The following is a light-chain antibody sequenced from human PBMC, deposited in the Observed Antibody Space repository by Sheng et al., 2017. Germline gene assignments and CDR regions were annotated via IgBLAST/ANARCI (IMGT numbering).Light chain of an antibody. CDR3: QQYGSSVPHS. Sequence: EIVLTQSPGTLSLSPGERATLSCRASQSVSSNYLAWYQQKPGQAPRLLIYGASSRATGIPDRFSGSGSGTDFALTISSLEPEDFGVYYCQQYGSSVPHSFGQGTNLEI. CDR1: QSVSSNY. CDR2: GAS. V-gene: IGKV3-20*01. J-gene: IGKJ2*03.